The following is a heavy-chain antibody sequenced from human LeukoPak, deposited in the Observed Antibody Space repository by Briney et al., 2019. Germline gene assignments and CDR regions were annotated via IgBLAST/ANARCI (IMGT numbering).Heavy chain of an antibody. J-gene: IGHJ4*02. CDR2: IYTSGST. Sequence: PSETLSLTCTVSGGSISSYYWNWIRQPAGKGLECIGRIYTSGSTNHNPSLKSRDTMSVDMSKDQFSLRLSSVTAADTAVYYCAREVRCSTTRCYSLFDYWGQGTLVTVSS. CDR1: GGSISSYY. V-gene: IGHV4-4*07. CDR3: AREVRCSTTRCYSLFDY. D-gene: IGHD2-2*02.